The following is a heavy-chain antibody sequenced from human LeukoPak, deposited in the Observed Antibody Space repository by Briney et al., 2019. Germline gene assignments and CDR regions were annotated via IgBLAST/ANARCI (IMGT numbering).Heavy chain of an antibody. CDR1: GFTFSSYE. CDR2: ISGSGGST. D-gene: IGHD6-13*01. Sequence: GGSLRLSCAASGFTFSSYEMNWVRQAPGKGLEWVSAISGSGGSTYYADSVKGRFTISRDNSKNTLYLQMNSLRAEDTAVYYCAKGESIHSSSWYRDNWFDPWGQGTLVTVSS. V-gene: IGHV3-23*01. CDR3: AKGESIHSSSWYRDNWFDP. J-gene: IGHJ5*02.